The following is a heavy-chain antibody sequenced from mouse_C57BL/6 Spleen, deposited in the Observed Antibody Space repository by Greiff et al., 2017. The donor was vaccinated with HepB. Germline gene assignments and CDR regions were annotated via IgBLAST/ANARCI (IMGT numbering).Heavy chain of an antibody. V-gene: IGHV1-7*01. CDR2: INPSSGYT. Sequence: VQLQQPGAELVKPGASVKLSCKASGYTFTSYWMHWVKQRPGQGLEWIGYINPSSGYTKYNQKFKDKATLTADKSSSTAYMQLSSLTYEDSAVYYCARGTTVVGGYFDYWGQGTTLTVSS. D-gene: IGHD1-1*01. CDR3: ARGTTVVGGYFDY. CDR1: GYTFTSYW. J-gene: IGHJ2*01.